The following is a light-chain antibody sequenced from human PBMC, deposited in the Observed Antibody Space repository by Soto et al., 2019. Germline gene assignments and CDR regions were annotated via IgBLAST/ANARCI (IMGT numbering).Light chain of an antibody. CDR2: GAS. CDR1: QSVSSNY. Sequence: EIMMRQSPATLSVSPGERATLSCMAGQSVSSNYLAWYQQKPGQAPRLLIYGASSRATGITDKFSGSGSGTDFTLTIDGLEPEDFAVYYCQQYGSSGTFGQGTKVDIK. CDR3: QQYGSSGT. V-gene: IGKV3-20*01. J-gene: IGKJ1*01.